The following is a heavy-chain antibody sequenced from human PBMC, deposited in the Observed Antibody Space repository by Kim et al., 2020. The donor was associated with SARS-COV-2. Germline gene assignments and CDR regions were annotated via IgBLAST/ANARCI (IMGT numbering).Heavy chain of an antibody. CDR1: GFTFSSYA. CDR3: AKEVRDFWSGYFSPIYYYYGMDV. Sequence: GGSLRLSCAASGFTFSSYAMHWVRQAPGKGLEWVAVIWYDGSNKYYADSVKGRFTISRDNSKNTLYLQMNSLRAEDTAVYYCAKEVRDFWSGYFSPIYYYYGMDVWGQGTTVTVSS. CDR2: IWYDGSNK. D-gene: IGHD3-3*01. V-gene: IGHV3-33*06. J-gene: IGHJ6*02.